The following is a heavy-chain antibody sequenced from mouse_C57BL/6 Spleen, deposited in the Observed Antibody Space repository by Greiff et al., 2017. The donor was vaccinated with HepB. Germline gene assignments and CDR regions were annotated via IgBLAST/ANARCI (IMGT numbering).Heavy chain of an antibody. J-gene: IGHJ4*01. V-gene: IGHV5-6*01. CDR1: GFTFSSYG. CDR3: ARTSPHYYAMDY. Sequence: EVQLVESGGDLVKPGGSLKLSCAASGFTFSSYGMSWVRQTPDKRLEWVATISSGGSYTYYPDSVKGRFTISRDNAKNTLYLQMSSLKSEDTAMYYCARTSPHYYAMDYWGQGTSVTVSS. CDR2: ISSGGSYT.